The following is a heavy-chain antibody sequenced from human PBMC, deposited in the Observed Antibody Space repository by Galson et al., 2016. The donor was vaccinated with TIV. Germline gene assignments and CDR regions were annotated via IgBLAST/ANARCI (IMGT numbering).Heavy chain of an antibody. Sequence: LSLSCAASGFTFNTNTMSWIRQAPGKGLEWVSTSSGSGDTIYYADSVKGRFTISRDNSKGTLYLQMSSLRVDDTAIYYCAKTQVDIVVAPAATPGYYFDYWGQGTLVTVSS. D-gene: IGHD2-2*02. CDR1: GFTFNTNT. CDR3: AKTQVDIVVAPAATPGYYFDY. V-gene: IGHV3-23*01. J-gene: IGHJ4*02. CDR2: SSGSGDTI.